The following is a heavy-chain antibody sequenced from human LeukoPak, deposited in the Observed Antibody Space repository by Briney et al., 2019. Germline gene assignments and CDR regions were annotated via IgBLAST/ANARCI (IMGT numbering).Heavy chain of an antibody. Sequence: ASVKVSCKASGYTFTNYYMHWVRQAPGQGLEWMGWINPNSGGTNYAQKFQGRVTMTRDTSISTAYMELSRLRSDDTAVYYCARSLYYDFWSGPFDYWGQGTLVTVSS. D-gene: IGHD3-3*01. CDR1: GYTFTNYY. CDR2: INPNSGGT. CDR3: ARSLYYDFWSGPFDY. J-gene: IGHJ4*02. V-gene: IGHV1-2*02.